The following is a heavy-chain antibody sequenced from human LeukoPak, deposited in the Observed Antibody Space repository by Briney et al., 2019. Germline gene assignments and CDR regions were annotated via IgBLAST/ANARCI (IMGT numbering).Heavy chain of an antibody. CDR2: FDPEEGET. CDR3: ATALPGSQLEVVVATIDAFDI. D-gene: IGHD2-15*01. Sequence: ASVKVSCKASGYIFTSYGISWVRQAPGQGLEWMGGFDPEEGETIYAQKFQGRVTMTEDTSTDTAYMELSSLRSEDTAVYYCATALPGSQLEVVVATIDAFDIWGQGTMVTVSS. V-gene: IGHV1-24*01. CDR1: GYIFTSYG. J-gene: IGHJ3*02.